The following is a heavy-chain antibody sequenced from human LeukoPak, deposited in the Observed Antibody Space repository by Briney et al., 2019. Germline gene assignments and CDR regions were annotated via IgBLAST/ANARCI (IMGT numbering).Heavy chain of an antibody. J-gene: IGHJ3*02. V-gene: IGHV4-39*07. Sequence: SETLSLTCTVSGGSISSSSYYWGWIRQPPGKGLEWIGSIYYSGSTYYNPSLKSRVTISVDTSKNQFSLKLSSVTAADTAVYYCARGHVSSSAFDIWGQGTMVTVSS. CDR1: GGSISSSSYY. CDR3: ARGHVSSSAFDI. CDR2: IYYSGST.